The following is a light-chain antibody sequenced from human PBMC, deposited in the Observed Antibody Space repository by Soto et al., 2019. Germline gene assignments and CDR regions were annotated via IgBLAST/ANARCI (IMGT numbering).Light chain of an antibody. V-gene: IGKV3-15*01. CDR2: GAS. CDR3: QQYNNWLWT. CDR1: QSVSTD. J-gene: IGKJ1*01. Sequence: EIVMTQSPASLSLSPGERATLSCRASQSVSTDLAWYQQKPGQAPRLLVYGASARATGIPARFSCSGSGTEFTLTISSLQSEDIAVYYCQQYNNWLWTFGQGTKVDIK.